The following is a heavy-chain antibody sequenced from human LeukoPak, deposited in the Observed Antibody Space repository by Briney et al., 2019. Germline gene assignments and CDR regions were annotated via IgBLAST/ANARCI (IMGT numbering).Heavy chain of an antibody. CDR2: IYYSGST. J-gene: IGHJ4*02. V-gene: IGHV4-59*01. Sequence: SETLSLTCTVSGGSISSYYWSWIRQPPGKGLEWIGYIYYSGSTNYNPSLKSRVTISVDTSKNQFSLKLSSVTAADTAVYYCARALSGYDSFDYWGQGTLVTVSS. CDR1: GGSISSYY. CDR3: ARALSGYDSFDY. D-gene: IGHD5-12*01.